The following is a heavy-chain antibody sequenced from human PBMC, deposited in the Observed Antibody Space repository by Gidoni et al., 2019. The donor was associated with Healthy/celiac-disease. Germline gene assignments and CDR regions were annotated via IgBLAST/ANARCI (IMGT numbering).Heavy chain of an antibody. V-gene: IGHV3-11*01. Sequence: HVQLVESGGGLVKPGGSLRLSCSASRFPFSDYYMSWIRQAPGKGLEWVSYISSSGSTIYYADSVKGRFTISRDNAKNSLYLQMNSLRAEDTAVYYCARDQDYYDSSGYSNFDYWGQGTLVTVSS. CDR3: ARDQDYYDSSGYSNFDY. CDR1: RFPFSDYY. J-gene: IGHJ4*02. CDR2: ISSSGSTI. D-gene: IGHD3-22*01.